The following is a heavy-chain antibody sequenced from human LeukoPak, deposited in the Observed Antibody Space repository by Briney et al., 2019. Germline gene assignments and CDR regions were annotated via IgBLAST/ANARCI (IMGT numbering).Heavy chain of an antibody. J-gene: IGHJ4*02. CDR2: IYYSGNT. D-gene: IGHD6-13*01. V-gene: IGHV4-59*01. CDR1: GGSISSYY. CDR3: ARAGSWKLNFDY. Sequence: SETLSLTCTVSGGSISSYYWSWIRQPPGMGLEWIGYIYYSGNTNYNPSLKTRVTISVDTSKNQFSLKLSSVTAADTAVYYCARAGSWKLNFDYWGQGTLVTVSS.